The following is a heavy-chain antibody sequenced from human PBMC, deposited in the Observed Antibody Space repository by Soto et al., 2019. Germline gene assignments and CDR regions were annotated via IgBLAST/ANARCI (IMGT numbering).Heavy chain of an antibody. D-gene: IGHD3-22*01. CDR2: VSDYNGDT. CDR3: ATQYYDSSGYDFDY. V-gene: IGHV1-18*01. Sequence: QVQLVQSGPEVKKPGASVKVSCKTSGHTFTIYGFNWVRQAPGQGLEWMGWVSDYNGDTNFAQKVQGRVTMTTDTSTSTTYMELRSLRSDDTAVYYCATQYYDSSGYDFDYWGQGTLVTVSS. J-gene: IGHJ4*02. CDR1: GHTFTIYG.